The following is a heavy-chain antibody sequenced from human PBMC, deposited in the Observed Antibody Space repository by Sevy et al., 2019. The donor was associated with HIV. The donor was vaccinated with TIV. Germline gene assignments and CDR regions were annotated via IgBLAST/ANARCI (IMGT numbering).Heavy chain of an antibody. Sequence: GGSLRLSCAASGFTFSSYGMHWVRQAPGKGLEWVAVISLDGSNKYYADSVKGRFTISRDNSKNTLYLQMNSLRAEDTAVYYCAKDKVSSSSWYGMDVWGQGTTVTVSS. CDR2: ISLDGSNK. CDR3: AKDKVSSSSWYGMDV. CDR1: GFTFSSYG. V-gene: IGHV3-30*18. J-gene: IGHJ6*02. D-gene: IGHD6-13*01.